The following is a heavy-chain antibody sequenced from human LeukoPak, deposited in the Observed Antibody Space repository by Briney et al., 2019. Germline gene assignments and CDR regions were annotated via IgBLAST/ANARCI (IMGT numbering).Heavy chain of an antibody. V-gene: IGHV3-23*01. CDR2: ISNSGGRT. Sequence: PGGSLTLSCAASGFIFSHYAMTWVRQATGRGLEWVSTISNSGGRTDYAGSVRGRFTVSRDNSRNTVFVQMKSLTAEDTGVYYCAQGDWADVWGKGTTVTVSS. J-gene: IGHJ6*04. CDR1: GFIFSHYA. D-gene: IGHD3-9*01. CDR3: AQGDWADV.